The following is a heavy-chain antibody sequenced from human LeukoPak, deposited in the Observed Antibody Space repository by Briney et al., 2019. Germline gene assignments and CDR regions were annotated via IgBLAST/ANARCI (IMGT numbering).Heavy chain of an antibody. V-gene: IGHV6-1*01. CDR3: ARERSSWYYLDY. Sequence: SQTLSLTCVISGDSVSSNIATWNWIRQSPSRGLEWLGRTYYRSQWYYDYAVPVRSRITINPDTSKNQFSLQLSSVTPEDTAVYFCARERSSWYYLDYWGQGMLVSVSS. J-gene: IGHJ4*02. CDR1: GDSVSSNIAT. D-gene: IGHD6-13*01. CDR2: TYYRSQWYY.